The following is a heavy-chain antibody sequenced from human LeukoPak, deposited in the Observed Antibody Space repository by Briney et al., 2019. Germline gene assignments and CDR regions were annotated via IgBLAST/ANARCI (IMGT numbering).Heavy chain of an antibody. J-gene: IGHJ6*02. D-gene: IGHD1-26*01. V-gene: IGHV4-59*01. CDR1: GGSISSYY. CDR3: ARDMRAGSWGEYYYGMDV. Sequence: SETLSLTCTVSGGSISSYYWSWIRQPPGKGLEWIGYIYYSGSTNYNPSLKSRVTISVDTSKNQFSLKLSSVTAADTAVYYCARDMRAGSWGEYYYGMDVWGQGTTVTVSS. CDR2: IYYSGST.